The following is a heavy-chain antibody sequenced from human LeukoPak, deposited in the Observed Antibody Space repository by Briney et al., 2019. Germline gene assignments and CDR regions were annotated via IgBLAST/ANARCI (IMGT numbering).Heavy chain of an antibody. V-gene: IGHV7-4-1*02. CDR2: INTNTGNP. D-gene: IGHD6-13*01. CDR1: GYTFTSYA. Sequence: ASVKVSCKASGYTFTSYAMNWVRQAPGQGLEWMGWINTNTGNPTYAQGFTGRFVFSLDTSVSTAYLQISSLKAEDTAVYYCAREGRPKIAAAAYYYYYGMDVWGQGTTVTVSS. J-gene: IGHJ6*02. CDR3: AREGRPKIAAAAYYYYYGMDV.